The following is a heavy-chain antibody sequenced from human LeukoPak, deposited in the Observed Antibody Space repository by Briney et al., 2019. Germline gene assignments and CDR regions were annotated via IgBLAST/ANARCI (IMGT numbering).Heavy chain of an antibody. Sequence: PGGSLRLSCAASGFTFSSYGMHWVRQAPGKGLEWVAVIWYGGSNKYYADSVKGRFTISRDNSKNTLYLQMNSLRAEDTAVYYCARQRRYCSGDNCYQRTFDYWGQGTLVTVSS. CDR1: GFTFSSYG. CDR2: IWYGGSNK. CDR3: ARQRRYCSGDNCYQRTFDY. J-gene: IGHJ4*02. D-gene: IGHD2-15*01. V-gene: IGHV3-33*08.